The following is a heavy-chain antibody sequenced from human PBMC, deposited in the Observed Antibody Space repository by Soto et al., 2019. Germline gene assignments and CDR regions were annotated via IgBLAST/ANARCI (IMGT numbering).Heavy chain of an antibody. CDR1: GFTFSSSA. Sequence: LXLSGAASGFTFSSSAMSWVRQAPGKGLEWVSTTGPSGMYYTDSVKGRFTISRDNSKNTLFLQMNSLRVEDTAIYYCARLTASWGQGALVTVYS. J-gene: IGHJ5*02. CDR3: ARLTAS. CDR2: TGPSGM. V-gene: IGHV3-23*01.